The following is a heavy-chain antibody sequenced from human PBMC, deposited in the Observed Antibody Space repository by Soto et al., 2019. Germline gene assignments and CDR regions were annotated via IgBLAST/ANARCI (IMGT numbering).Heavy chain of an antibody. J-gene: IGHJ5*02. V-gene: IGHV1-3*01. CDR3: ARGIASGPLDP. CDR2: INRGHCNT. CDR1: GYTFTGST. D-gene: IGHD2-21*01. Sequence: ASVKVSCTASGYTFTGSTMNWVREAPGQRLEGIGWINRGHCNTMSSQKFQARVIITKDTSASTADLDPSSLRSEAPAVYYCARGIASGPLDPWGEGTLVTVSS.